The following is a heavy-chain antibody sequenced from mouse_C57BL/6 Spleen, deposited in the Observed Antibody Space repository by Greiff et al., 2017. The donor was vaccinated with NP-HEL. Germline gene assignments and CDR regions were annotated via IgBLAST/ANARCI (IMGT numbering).Heavy chain of an antibody. D-gene: IGHD2-4*01. CDR3: ASYYDYPWFAY. CDR1: GYSITSGYY. J-gene: IGHJ3*01. CDR2: ISYDGSN. Sequence: EVQLQESGPGLVKPSQSLSLTCSVTGYSITSGYYWNWIRQFPGNKLEWMGYISYDGSNNYNPSLKNRISITRDTSKNQFFLKLNSVTTEDTATYYCASYYDYPWFAYWGQGTLVTVSA. V-gene: IGHV3-6*01.